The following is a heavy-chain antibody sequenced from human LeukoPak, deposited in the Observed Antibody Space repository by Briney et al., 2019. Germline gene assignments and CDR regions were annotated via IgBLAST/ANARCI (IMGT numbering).Heavy chain of an antibody. CDR2: IFGSGGSP. J-gene: IGHJ4*02. V-gene: IGHV3-23*01. D-gene: IGHD5-18*01. CDR1: GFTFGSHA. Sequence: AGGFLRLSCEASGFTFGSHAMYWVRQAPGKGLEWVAGIFGSGGSPHYVDSVKGRFTISRDNSRNTVYLQINSLRAEDTAVYYCGKTTVGYSSGQKPAWPVDYWGQGTLVTVSS. CDR3: GKTTVGYSSGQKPAWPVDY.